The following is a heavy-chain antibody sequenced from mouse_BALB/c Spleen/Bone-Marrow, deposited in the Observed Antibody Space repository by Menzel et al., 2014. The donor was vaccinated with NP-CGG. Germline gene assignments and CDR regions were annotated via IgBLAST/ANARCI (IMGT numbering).Heavy chain of an antibody. CDR1: GFTFSSFG. CDR2: ISSGSGST. CDR3: ARGYYYGSSHDWYFDV. V-gene: IGHV5-17*02. Sequence: DVQLVESGGGLVQPGGSRKLSCVASGFTFSSFGMHWVRQAPEKGLEWVAYISSGSGSTYYADTLKGRFTISRDNPKNTLFLQMASLRSEDTAMYYCARGYYYGSSHDWYFDVWGAGTTVTVSS. J-gene: IGHJ1*01. D-gene: IGHD1-1*01.